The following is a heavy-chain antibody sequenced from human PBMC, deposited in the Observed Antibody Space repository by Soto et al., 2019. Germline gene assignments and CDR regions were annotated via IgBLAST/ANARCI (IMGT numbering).Heavy chain of an antibody. V-gene: IGHV4-31*03. Sequence: QVQLQESGPGLVKPSQTLSLTCTVSGGSISSGGYYWSWIRQHPGKGLEWIGYIYYSGSTYYNPSLKSGVTISVDTSKNQFSLKLSSVTAADTAVYYCARELGYCSSTSCSYYYYYYGMDVWGQGTTVTVSS. CDR2: IYYSGST. J-gene: IGHJ6*02. D-gene: IGHD2-2*01. CDR3: ARELGYCSSTSCSYYYYYYGMDV. CDR1: GGSISSGGYY.